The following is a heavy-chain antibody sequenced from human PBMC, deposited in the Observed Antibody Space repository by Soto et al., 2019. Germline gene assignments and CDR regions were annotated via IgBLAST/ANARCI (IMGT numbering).Heavy chain of an antibody. D-gene: IGHD2-15*01. CDR3: ARDVNSALTFHYHGMDV. V-gene: IGHV1-46*01. CDR1: GYAFTRYY. Sequence: QEQLVQSGAEVKKPGASVKVSCKASGYAFTRYYVHWVRQAPGQGLEWMGIINPNTGSASYAQKFQDRVAVTRDTSTSTFYMELSSLYSDDTAVYYCARDVNSALTFHYHGMDVCGQGTTVTVSS. J-gene: IGHJ6*02. CDR2: INPNTGSA.